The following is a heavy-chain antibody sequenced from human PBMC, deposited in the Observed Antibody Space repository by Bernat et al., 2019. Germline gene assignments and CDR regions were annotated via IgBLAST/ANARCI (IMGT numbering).Heavy chain of an antibody. Sequence: QVQLVESGGGVVQPGKSLRLSCAASGIIFSDYGMHWVRQAPGKGLEWVAVIWYDGSKKYYADSVKGRFTISRDNSQNTLYLQMNSLRAEDTAVYYCARGDAPPSIEMVRGVIDYWGQGTLVTVSS. D-gene: IGHD3-10*01. CDR1: GIIFSDYG. CDR3: ARGDAPPSIEMVRGVIDY. J-gene: IGHJ4*02. CDR2: IWYDGSKK. V-gene: IGHV3-33*01.